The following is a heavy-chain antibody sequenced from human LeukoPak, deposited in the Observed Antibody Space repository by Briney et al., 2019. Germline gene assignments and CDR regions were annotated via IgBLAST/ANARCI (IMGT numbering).Heavy chain of an antibody. CDR1: GYTFIGFR. D-gene: IGHD5-24*01. V-gene: IGHV5-51*01. CDR2: IYPGDSDT. CDR3: ARLAVEMATIGYYYGMDV. J-gene: IGHJ6*02. Sequence: GESLKISCKASGYTFIGFRIGWVRQMPGKGPEWMGIIYPGDSDTRYSPSFQGQVTISADKSISTAYLQWSSLKASDTAMYYCARLAVEMATIGYYYGMDVWGQGTTVTVSS.